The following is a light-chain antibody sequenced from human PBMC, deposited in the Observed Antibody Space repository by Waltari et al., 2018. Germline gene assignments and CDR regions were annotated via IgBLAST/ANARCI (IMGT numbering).Light chain of an antibody. CDR1: QSISTW. J-gene: IGKJ4*01. Sequence: DIQMTQSPSTLSASVGETVTFPCRASQSISTWLAWYRQTPGKPPELLIYKASTLQSGVPARFSGSGSGTDFTLTISGLQPGDSAIYYCQQYDTYPLTFGGGTKVDIK. V-gene: IGKV1-5*03. CDR2: KAS. CDR3: QQYDTYPLT.